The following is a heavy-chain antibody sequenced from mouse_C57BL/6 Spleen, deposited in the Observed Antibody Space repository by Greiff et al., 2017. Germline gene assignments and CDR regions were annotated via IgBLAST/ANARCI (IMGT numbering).Heavy chain of an antibody. Sequence: EVKLMESGGGLVKPGGSLKLSCAASGFTFSSYAMSWVRQTPEKRLEWVATISDGGSYTYYPDNVKGRFTISRVNAKNNLYLQMSHLKSEDTAMYYCARELRGYAMDYWGQGTSVTVSS. J-gene: IGHJ4*01. CDR3: ARELRGYAMDY. D-gene: IGHD1-1*01. V-gene: IGHV5-4*01. CDR2: ISDGGSYT. CDR1: GFTFSSYA.